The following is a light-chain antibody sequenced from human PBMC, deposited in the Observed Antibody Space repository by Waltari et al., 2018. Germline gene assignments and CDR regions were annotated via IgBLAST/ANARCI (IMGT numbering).Light chain of an antibody. CDR3: SAYTRSGTYV. CDR2: DVT. Sequence: QSALTQAASVSGSPGQPITISCTGTSSDVGGYTSVSWYQHHPGKAPKVLIYDVTNPPSGVSNRFSGSKSGNTASLTISGLQAEDEADYYCSAYTRSGTYVFGTGTKVTVL. J-gene: IGLJ1*01. CDR1: SSDVGGYTS. V-gene: IGLV2-14*03.